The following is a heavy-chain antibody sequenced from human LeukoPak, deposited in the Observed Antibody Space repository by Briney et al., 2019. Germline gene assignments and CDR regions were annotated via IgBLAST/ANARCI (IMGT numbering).Heavy chain of an antibody. CDR2: INKDGSDN. J-gene: IGHJ4*02. CDR3: AKDGDGYSEHPYDY. Sequence: PGGSLRLSCAASGFAFNGYYMGWVRQAPGKGRGWVANINKDGSDNYYVDSVKGRFTIPRDTAKKSVYLKMNSLRAEDTAIYYCAKDGDGYSEHPYDYWGQGTLVTVSP. D-gene: IGHD5-24*01. V-gene: IGHV3-7*01. CDR1: GFAFNGYY.